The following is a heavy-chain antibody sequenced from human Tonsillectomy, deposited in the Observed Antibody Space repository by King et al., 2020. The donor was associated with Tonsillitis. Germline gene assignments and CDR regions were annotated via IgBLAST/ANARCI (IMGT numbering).Heavy chain of an antibody. CDR1: GFTFSRYW. D-gene: IGHD4-17*01. J-gene: IGHJ4*02. V-gene: IGHV3-7*03. Sequence: VQLVESGGGLVRPGGSLRLSCVASGFTFSRYWMSWVRQAPGKGLEWVANINQDGSPKWYVDSVGGRFIIARDNAKNALSLQMNDLRVEDTAVDYCAREGAGGYGDWWGWWGQGIGVGVAS. CDR3: AREGAGGYGDWWGW. CDR2: INQDGSPK.